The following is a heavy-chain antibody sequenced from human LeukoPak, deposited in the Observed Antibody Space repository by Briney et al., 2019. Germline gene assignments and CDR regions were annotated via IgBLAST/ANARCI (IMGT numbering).Heavy chain of an antibody. Sequence: PSETLSLTCAVYGGSFSGYYWSWIRQPPGKGLEWIGNIYYSGSTNYNPSLKSRVTISVDMSKNQFSLKLSSVTAADTAVYYCARHYDSGTYPLDYWGQGTLVTVSS. CDR3: ARHYDSGTYPLDY. V-gene: IGHV4-59*01. J-gene: IGHJ4*02. D-gene: IGHD3-10*01. CDR1: GGSFSGYY. CDR2: IYYSGST.